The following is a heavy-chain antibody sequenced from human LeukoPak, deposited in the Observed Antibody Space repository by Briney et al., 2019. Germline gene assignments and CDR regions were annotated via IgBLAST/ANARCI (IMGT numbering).Heavy chain of an antibody. D-gene: IGHD3-22*01. J-gene: IGHJ3*02. CDR1: GGSISSGGYY. CDR2: IYYSGST. Sequence: SETLSLTCTVSGGSISSGGYYWSWIRQHPGKGLEWIGYIYYSGSTYYNPSLKSRVTISVDTSKNQFSLKLSSVTAADTAVYYCARDGPMMGAFDIWGQGTMVTVSS. CDR3: ARDGPMMGAFDI. V-gene: IGHV4-31*03.